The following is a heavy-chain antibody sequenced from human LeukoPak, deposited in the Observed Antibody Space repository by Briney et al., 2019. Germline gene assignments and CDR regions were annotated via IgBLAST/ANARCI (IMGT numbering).Heavy chain of an antibody. V-gene: IGHV3-7*01. CDR3: ARERPWTRSAFDN. CDR1: GFSFSTYW. Sequence: GGSLRLSCAASGFSFSTYWLSWVRQAPGKGLEWVANIKEDGSVKNYVDSVKGRFTISRDNAKTSLSLQMNSLRDEDTAVYYCARERPWTRSAFDNWGHGTVVTVSS. D-gene: IGHD2-2*01. CDR2: IKEDGSVK. J-gene: IGHJ4*01.